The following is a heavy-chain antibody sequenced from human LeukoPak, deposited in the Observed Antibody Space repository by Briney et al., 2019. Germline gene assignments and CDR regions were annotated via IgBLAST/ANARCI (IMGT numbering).Heavy chain of an antibody. J-gene: IGHJ4*02. V-gene: IGHV1-18*01. Sequence: ASVKVSCKASGYTFTSYGISWVRQAPGQGLEWMGWISAYNGNTNYAQKLQGRVTMTTDTSTSTAYMELRSRRSDDTAVYYCARTGSPGYCSSTSCYPYWGQGTLVTVSS. CDR3: ARTGSPGYCSSTSCYPY. CDR1: GYTFTSYG. CDR2: ISAYNGNT. D-gene: IGHD2-2*01.